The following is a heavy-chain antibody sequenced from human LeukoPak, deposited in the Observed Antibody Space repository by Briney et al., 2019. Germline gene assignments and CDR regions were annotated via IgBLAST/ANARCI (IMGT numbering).Heavy chain of an antibody. V-gene: IGHV1-69*13. Sequence: GASVKVSCKASGYTFTSYDINWVRQAPGQGLEWMGGIIPIFGTANYAQKFQGRVTITADESTSTAYMELSSLRSEDTAVYYCARDGRSSVAVAGTDFDYWGQGTLVTVSS. CDR3: ARDGRSSVAVAGTDFDY. CDR2: IIPIFGTA. CDR1: GYTFTSYD. D-gene: IGHD6-19*01. J-gene: IGHJ4*02.